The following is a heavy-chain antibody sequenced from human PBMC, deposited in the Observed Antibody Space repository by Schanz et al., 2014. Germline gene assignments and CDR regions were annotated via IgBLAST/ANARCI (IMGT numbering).Heavy chain of an antibody. V-gene: IGHV3-23*01. CDR1: GFTFSSYA. CDR3: STHCRSVDI. D-gene: IGHD2-21*02. CDR2: ISRSVDGT. J-gene: IGHJ3*02. Sequence: SCAASGFTFSSYAMSCVRQAPGKGLEWVSIISRSVDGTYYSDAVKGRFTISRDNSKNSRYLQRNSLRADDTAVYAGSTHCRSVDIRGNGTM.